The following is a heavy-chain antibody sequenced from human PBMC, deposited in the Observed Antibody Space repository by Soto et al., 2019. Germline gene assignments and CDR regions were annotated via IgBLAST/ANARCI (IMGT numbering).Heavy chain of an antibody. J-gene: IGHJ5*02. CDR1: GFTFSSYS. CDR3: ARGLERRLFRSKTNWFDP. Sequence: GGSLRLSFAASGFTFSSYSMNWVRQAPGKGLEWVSSISSSSSYIYYADSVKGRFTISRDNAKNSLYLQMNSLRAEDTAVYYCARGLERRLFRSKTNWFDPWGQGTLVTVSS. CDR2: ISSSSSYI. D-gene: IGHD1-1*01. V-gene: IGHV3-21*01.